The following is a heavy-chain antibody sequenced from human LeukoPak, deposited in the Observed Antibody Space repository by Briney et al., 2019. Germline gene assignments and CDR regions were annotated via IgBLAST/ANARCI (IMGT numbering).Heavy chain of an antibody. CDR1: GFTFNRHG. CDR3: ARVRSVGGNPHAFNI. Sequence: NPGGSLRLSCAASGFTFNRHGMSWVRQAPGKGLEWVSAITATSLHIYYADSVKGRFTISRDNAKNSLYLQMNSLRVEDTALYYCARVRSVGGNPHAFNIWGQGTMVTVSS. D-gene: IGHD4-23*01. V-gene: IGHV3-21*01. CDR2: ITATSLHI. J-gene: IGHJ3*02.